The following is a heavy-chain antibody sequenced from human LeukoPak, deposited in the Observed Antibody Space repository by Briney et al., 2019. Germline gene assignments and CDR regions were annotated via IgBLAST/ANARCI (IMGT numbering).Heavy chain of an antibody. V-gene: IGHV3-66*01. CDR1: GFTVSSSY. D-gene: IGHD2-2*01. CDR3: ANPNHPANDIVVVPT. Sequence: GGSLRLSCAASGFTVSSSYMSWVRQAPGKGLEWVSIIYSGGSTYYADSVKGRFTISRDNSKNTLYLQMNSLRAEDTAVYYCANPNHPANDIVVVPTWGQGTLVTVSS. J-gene: IGHJ5*02. CDR2: IYSGGST.